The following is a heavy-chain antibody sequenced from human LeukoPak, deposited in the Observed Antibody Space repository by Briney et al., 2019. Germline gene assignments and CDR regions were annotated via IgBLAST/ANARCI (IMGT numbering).Heavy chain of an antibody. V-gene: IGHV3-30*18. Sequence: GGSLRLSCAASGFTFSSYGMHWVRQAPGKGLEWVAVISYDGSNKYYADSVKGRFTISRDNSKNTLYLQMNSLRAKDTAVYYCAKGGSSGWSFDYWGQGTLVTVSS. CDR1: GFTFSSYG. CDR3: AKGGSSGWSFDY. CDR2: ISYDGSNK. D-gene: IGHD6-19*01. J-gene: IGHJ4*02.